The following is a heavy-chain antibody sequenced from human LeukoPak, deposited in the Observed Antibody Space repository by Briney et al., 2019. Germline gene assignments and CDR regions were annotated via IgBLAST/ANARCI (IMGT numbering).Heavy chain of an antibody. Sequence: GGSLRLSCAASGFTFDDYAMHWVRHAPGKGLEWVSGISWNSGSIGYADSVKGRFTISRDNAKNSLYLQMNSLRAEDTALYYCAKDIFRAYSGYDWVYWGQGTLVTVSS. CDR2: ISWNSGSI. CDR3: AKDIFRAYSGYDWVY. J-gene: IGHJ4*02. D-gene: IGHD5-12*01. V-gene: IGHV3-9*01. CDR1: GFTFDDYA.